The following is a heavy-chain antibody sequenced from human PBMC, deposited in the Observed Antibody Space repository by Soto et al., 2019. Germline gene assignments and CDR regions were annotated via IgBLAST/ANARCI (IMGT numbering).Heavy chain of an antibody. CDR3: ASDRRSFYHDGRGLDY. CDR2: IYHGGST. V-gene: IGHV4-30-2*01. D-gene: IGHD3-16*02. J-gene: IGHJ4*02. CDR1: GDSISNGGYS. Sequence: QLQLQESGSGLVRPSQTLSLSCAVSGDSISNGGYSWNWIRQPPGKGLEWIGYIYHGGSTYSNPSLEGRVTLSVDTSKNQFSLRLPSVIAADTAVYYCASDRRSFYHDGRGLDYWGQGILVTVSS.